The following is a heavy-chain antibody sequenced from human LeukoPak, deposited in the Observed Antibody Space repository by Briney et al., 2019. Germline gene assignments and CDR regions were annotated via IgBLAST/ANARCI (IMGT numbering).Heavy chain of an antibody. V-gene: IGHV3-15*01. D-gene: IGHD4-17*01. J-gene: IGHJ3*02. Sequence: GGSLRLSCAASGFTFSNAWMSWVRQAPGKGLEWVGRIKSKTDGGTTDYAAPVKGRFTISRDDSKNTLYLQMSSLKTEDTAVYYCTTDGAGSDYGDSNDAFDIWGQGTMVAVSS. CDR3: TTDGAGSDYGDSNDAFDI. CDR1: GFTFSNAW. CDR2: IKSKTDGGTT.